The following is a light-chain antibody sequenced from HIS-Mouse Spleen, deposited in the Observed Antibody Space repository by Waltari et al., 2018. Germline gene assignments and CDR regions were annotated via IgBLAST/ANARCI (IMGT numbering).Light chain of an antibody. CDR1: ALPKQY. J-gene: IGLJ2*01. V-gene: IGLV3-25*03. CDR3: QSADSSGTHVV. Sequence: SYELTQPPSVSVSPGQTARITCPGDALPKQYAYWYQQKPGQAPVLVIYKDSARPSGIPERFSGSSSGTTVTLTISGVQAEDEADYYCQSADSSGTHVVFGGGTKLTVL. CDR2: KDS.